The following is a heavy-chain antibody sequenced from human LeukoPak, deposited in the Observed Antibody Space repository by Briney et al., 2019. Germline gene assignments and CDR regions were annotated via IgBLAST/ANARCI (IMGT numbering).Heavy chain of an antibody. J-gene: IGHJ4*02. CDR3: ARDWFTAVAGYEGGDY. D-gene: IGHD6-19*01. CDR2: ISWNSGSI. V-gene: IGHV3-9*01. CDR1: GFTFDDYA. Sequence: QTGGSLRLSCAASGFTFDDYAMPWVRQAPGKGLEWVSGISWNSGSIGYADSVKGRFTISRDNAKNALYLQMNSLRAEDTAVYHCARDWFTAVAGYEGGDYWGQGTLVTVSS.